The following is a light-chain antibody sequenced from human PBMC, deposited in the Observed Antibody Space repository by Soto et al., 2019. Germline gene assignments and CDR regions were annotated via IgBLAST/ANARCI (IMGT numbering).Light chain of an antibody. V-gene: IGLV2-14*01. CDR1: SSDVGGYDF. J-gene: IGLJ1*01. CDR3: SSYSTTDTLYV. CDR2: DFY. Sequence: QSALTQPASVSGSPGQSITISCTGGSSDVGGYDFVSWYQQYPGKAPKLMIYDFYNRPLGVSDRFSGSRAGNTASLTISGLQAEDEADYYCSSYSTTDTLYVFGTGTKLTVL.